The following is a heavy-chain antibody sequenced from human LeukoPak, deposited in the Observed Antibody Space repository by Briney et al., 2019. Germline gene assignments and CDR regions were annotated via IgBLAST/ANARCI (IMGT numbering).Heavy chain of an antibody. J-gene: IGHJ6*02. CDR3: ARDGIVVVVAATEYYYGMDV. Sequence: ASVKVSCKASGYTLTSYGISWVRQAPGQGLEWMGWISAYNGNTNYAQKLQGRVTMTTDTSTSTAYMELRSLRSDDTAVYYCARDGIVVVVAATEYYYGMDVWGQGTTVTVSS. CDR1: GYTLTSYG. D-gene: IGHD2-15*01. V-gene: IGHV1-18*01. CDR2: ISAYNGNT.